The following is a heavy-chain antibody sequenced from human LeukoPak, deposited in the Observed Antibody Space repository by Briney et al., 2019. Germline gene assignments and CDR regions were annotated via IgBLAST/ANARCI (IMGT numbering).Heavy chain of an antibody. CDR3: AKAITVTTDPPVDY. CDR2: IRYDGSNK. D-gene: IGHD4-11*01. J-gene: IGHJ4*02. Sequence: GGSLRLSCAASGFTFSSYGMHWVRQAPGKGLEWVAFIRYDGSNKYYADSVKGRFTISRDNSKNTLYLQMNSLRAEDTAVHYCAKAITVTTDPPVDYWGQGTLVTVSS. V-gene: IGHV3-30*02. CDR1: GFTFSSYG.